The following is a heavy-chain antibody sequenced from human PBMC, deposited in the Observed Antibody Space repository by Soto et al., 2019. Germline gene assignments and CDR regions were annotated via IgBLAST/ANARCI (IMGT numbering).Heavy chain of an antibody. V-gene: IGHV4-30-4*01. J-gene: IGHJ6*02. CDR1: GGSISSGDYY. CDR2: IYYSGST. CDR3: ARDLRKGGYYDFWSGYSPYSYYGMDV. D-gene: IGHD3-3*01. Sequence: SETLSLTCTVSGGSISSGDYYWSWIRQPPGKGLEWIGYIYYSGSTYYNPSLKSRVTISVDTSKNQFSLKLSSVTAADTAVYYCARDLRKGGYYDFWSGYSPYSYYGMDVWGQGTTVTVSS.